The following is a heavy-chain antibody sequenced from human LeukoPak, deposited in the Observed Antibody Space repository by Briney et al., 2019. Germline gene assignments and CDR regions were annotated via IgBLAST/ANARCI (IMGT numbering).Heavy chain of an antibody. CDR2: IYSGGNT. CDR3: ARDEQEWLVPAELSYYYGMDV. Sequence: PGGSLRLSCAASGFTFSTYAMNWVRQAPGRGLEWVSVIYSGGNTYYSDSVKGRFTISRDNSKNTLYLQMNSLRAEDTAVYYCARDEQEWLVPAELSYYYGMDVWGQGTTVTVSS. J-gene: IGHJ6*02. V-gene: IGHV3-66*01. D-gene: IGHD6-19*01. CDR1: GFTFSTYA.